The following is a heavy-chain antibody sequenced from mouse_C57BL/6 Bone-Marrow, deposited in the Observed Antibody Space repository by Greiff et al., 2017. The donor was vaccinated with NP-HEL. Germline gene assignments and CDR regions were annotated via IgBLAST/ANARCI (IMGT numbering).Heavy chain of an antibody. V-gene: IGHV5-2*01. CDR3: AEHELGTEFAY. CDR2: INSDGGST. J-gene: IGHJ3*01. D-gene: IGHD3-1*01. CDR1: EYEFPSYD. Sequence: EVQLVESGGGLVQPGESLKLSCESTEYEFPSYDMSWVRQTPEKRLELVAAINSDGGSTYYPATMERRFIISRDNTKKTLYLQMSSLGSEDTALYDSAEHELGTEFAYGGKGTPVTASA.